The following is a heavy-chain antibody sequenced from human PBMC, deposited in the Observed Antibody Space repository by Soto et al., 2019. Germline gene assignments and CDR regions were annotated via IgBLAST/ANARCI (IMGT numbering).Heavy chain of an antibody. V-gene: IGHV3-23*01. CDR1: GFTFSIYA. D-gene: IGHD5-12*01. J-gene: IGHJ4*02. CDR3: AKYSTSGPSRFFDL. Sequence: LRLSCAASGFTFSIYAVAWIRQTPGKGLEWVSVIGAGSDGIQYVDSVKGRFSISRDNSKNTLYLHMNSLRAEDTAIYYCAKYSTSGPSRFFDLWGQGTLVTVSS. CDR2: IGAGSDGI.